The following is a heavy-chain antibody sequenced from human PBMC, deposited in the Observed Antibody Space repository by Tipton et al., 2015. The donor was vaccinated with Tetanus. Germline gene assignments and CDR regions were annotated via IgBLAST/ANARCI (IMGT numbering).Heavy chain of an antibody. Sequence: GSLRLSCAASGFTFDDYTMHWVRQAPGKGLEWVSLISWDGGSTYYADSVKGRFTISRDNSKNSLYLQMNSLRTEDTALYYCAKDIAYGETYYYGMDVWGQGTTVTVSS. CDR2: ISWDGGST. J-gene: IGHJ6*02. D-gene: IGHD4-17*01. CDR3: AKDIAYGETYYYGMDV. V-gene: IGHV3-43*01. CDR1: GFTFDDYT.